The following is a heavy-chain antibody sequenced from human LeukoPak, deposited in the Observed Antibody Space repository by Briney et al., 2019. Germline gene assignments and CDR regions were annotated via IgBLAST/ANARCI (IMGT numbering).Heavy chain of an antibody. J-gene: IGHJ6*02. CDR1: GFTFSGSA. D-gene: IGHD6-19*01. Sequence: GGSLKLSCAASGFTFSGSAMHWVRQASGKGLEWVGRIRSKANSYATAYAASVKGRFTISRDDSKNTAYLQMNSLKTEDTAVYYCTSVGVAGTDYYYGMDVWGQGTTVTVSS. CDR2: IRSKANSYAT. CDR3: TSVGVAGTDYYYGMDV. V-gene: IGHV3-73*01.